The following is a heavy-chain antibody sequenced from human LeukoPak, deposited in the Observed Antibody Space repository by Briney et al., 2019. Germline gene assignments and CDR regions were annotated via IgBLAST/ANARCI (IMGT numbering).Heavy chain of an antibody. CDR1: GGSISSGSYY. Sequence: SQTLSLTCTVSGGSISSGSYYWGWIRQPAGKGLEWIGRIYTSGSTNYNPSLKSRVTISVAPSKTQFSLKLSSVTAADTAVYYCAIAVVVPAAMFYFDYWGQGTLVTVSS. CDR3: AIAVVVPAAMFYFDY. CDR2: IYTSGST. V-gene: IGHV4-61*02. D-gene: IGHD2-2*01. J-gene: IGHJ4*02.